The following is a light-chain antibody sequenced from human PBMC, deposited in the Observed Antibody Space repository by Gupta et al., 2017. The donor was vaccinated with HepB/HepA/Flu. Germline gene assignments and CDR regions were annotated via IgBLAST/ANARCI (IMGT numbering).Light chain of an antibody. J-gene: IGKJ4*01. CDR3: QQGDTYPIT. V-gene: IGKV1-12*01. CDR1: QGISSW. CDR2: TAS. Sequence: DIQMTQSPSSVSASVGDRVTITCRASQGISSWLGWYQQKPGNAPKLVLYTASNAQSAVPSTFSGSRSGRAFTLTIISRLPEDFGIYYCQQGDTYPITFGGGTKLEIK.